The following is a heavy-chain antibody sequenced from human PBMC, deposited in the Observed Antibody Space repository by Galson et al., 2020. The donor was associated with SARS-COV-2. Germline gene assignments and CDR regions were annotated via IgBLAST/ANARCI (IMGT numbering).Heavy chain of an antibody. CDR3: ARDRRVGYVTTWTFFDY. Sequence: QTGGSLRLYCAAPGFTFSNYVMHWVRQAPGKGLGWVAILYYDGNNKYYADSVKVRFTISRDNSKNMFYLQLNSLTADYTAMYYCARDRRVGYVTTWTFFDYWGQRTLVTVSS. CDR2: LYYDGNNK. J-gene: IGHJ4*02. D-gene: IGHD2-8*02. V-gene: IGHV3-30*12. CDR1: GFTFSNYV.